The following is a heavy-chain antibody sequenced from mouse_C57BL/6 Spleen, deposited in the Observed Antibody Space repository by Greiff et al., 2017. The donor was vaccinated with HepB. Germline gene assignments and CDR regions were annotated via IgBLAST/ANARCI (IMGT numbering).Heavy chain of an antibody. D-gene: IGHD1-1*01. CDR2: ISSGSSTI. CDR3: ARTRYGSSYVSYFDY. V-gene: IGHV5-17*01. Sequence: EVKLVESGGGLVKPGGSLKLSCAASGFTFSDYGMHWVRQAPEKGLEWVAYISSGSSTIYYADTVKGRFTISRDNAKNTLFLQMTSLRSEDTAMYYCARTRYGSSYVSYFDYWGQGTTLTVSS. CDR1: GFTFSDYG. J-gene: IGHJ2*01.